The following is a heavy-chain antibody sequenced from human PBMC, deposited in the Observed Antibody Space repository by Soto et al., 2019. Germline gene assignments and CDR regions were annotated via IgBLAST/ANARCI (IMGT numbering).Heavy chain of an antibody. Sequence: GGSLRLSCAASGFTFSNAWMSWVRQAPGKGLEWVGRIKSKTDGGATDYAAPVKGRFTISRDDSKNTLYLQMNSLKTEDTAVYYCTTNHRRFYYGMDVWGQGTTVTVSS. CDR1: GFTFSNAW. CDR2: IKSKTDGGAT. J-gene: IGHJ6*02. CDR3: TTNHRRFYYGMDV. V-gene: IGHV3-15*01.